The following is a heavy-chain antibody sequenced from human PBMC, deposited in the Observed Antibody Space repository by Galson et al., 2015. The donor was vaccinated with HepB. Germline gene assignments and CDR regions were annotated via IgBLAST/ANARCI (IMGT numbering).Heavy chain of an antibody. D-gene: IGHD3-22*01. CDR2: INPSGGST. V-gene: IGHV1-46*01. CDR1: GYTFTSYY. Sequence: SVKVSCKVSGYTFTSYYMHWVRQAPGQGLEWMGIINPSGGSTSYAQKFQGRVTMTRDTSTSTVYMELSSLRSEDTAVYYCARVGYDSSGYYPHRGWFDPWGQGTLVTVSS. CDR3: ARVGYDSSGYYPHRGWFDP. J-gene: IGHJ5*02.